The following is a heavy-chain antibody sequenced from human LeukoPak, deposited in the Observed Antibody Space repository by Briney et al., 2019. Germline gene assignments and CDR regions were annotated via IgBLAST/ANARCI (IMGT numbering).Heavy chain of an antibody. D-gene: IGHD3-10*01. CDR2: ISGSGGRT. CDR1: GFTFSSYG. Sequence: PGGSLRLSCAASGFTFSSYGMNWVRQAPGKGLEWVSTISGSGGRTFYGDSVKGRFSISRDISKNTLYLQMNSLRAEDTAVYYCAKGHYASGSYGWFDTWGQGTLVTVSS. CDR3: AKGHYASGSYGWFDT. V-gene: IGHV3-23*01. J-gene: IGHJ5*02.